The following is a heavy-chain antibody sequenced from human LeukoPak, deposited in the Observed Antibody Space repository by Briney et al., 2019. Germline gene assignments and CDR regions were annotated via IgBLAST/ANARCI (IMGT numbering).Heavy chain of an antibody. CDR1: GYSFTSHY. V-gene: IGHV1-46*01. CDR3: ARDNSVEDTAWWFDP. Sequence: ASVKVSCKASGYSFTSHYMHWVRQAPGQGLEWMGIINPSGGSTSYAQKFQGRVTMTRDMSTSTDYMELSSLRSEDTAVYYCARDNSVEDTAWWFDPWGQGTLVTVSS. J-gene: IGHJ5*02. CDR2: INPSGGST. D-gene: IGHD4-23*01.